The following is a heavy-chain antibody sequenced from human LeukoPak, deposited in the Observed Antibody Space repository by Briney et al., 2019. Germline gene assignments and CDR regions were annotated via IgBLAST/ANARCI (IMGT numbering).Heavy chain of an antibody. CDR3: ARQISVYSSSWRFDY. CDR1: GYSFTSYW. J-gene: IGHJ4*02. D-gene: IGHD6-13*01. CDR2: IYPGDSDT. V-gene: IGHV5-51*01. Sequence: GESLKISCKGSGYSFTSYWIAWVRQMPGKGLEWMGIIYPGDSDTRYSPSFQGQVTISADKSISTAYLQWSSLKASDTAMYYCARQISVYSSSWRFDYWGQGTLVTVSS.